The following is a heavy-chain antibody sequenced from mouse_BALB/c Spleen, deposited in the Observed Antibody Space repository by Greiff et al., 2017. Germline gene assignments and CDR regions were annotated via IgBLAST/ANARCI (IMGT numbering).Heavy chain of an antibody. CDR1: GYSITSDYA. Sequence: VQLQQSGPGLVKPSQSLSLTCTVTGYSITSDYAWNWIRQFPGNKLEWMGYISYSGSTSYNPSLKSRISITRDTSKNQFFLQLNSVTTEDTATYYCARWIYDGYPYAMDYWGQGTSVTVSS. CDR2: ISYSGST. D-gene: IGHD2-3*01. V-gene: IGHV3-2*02. CDR3: ARWIYDGYPYAMDY. J-gene: IGHJ4*01.